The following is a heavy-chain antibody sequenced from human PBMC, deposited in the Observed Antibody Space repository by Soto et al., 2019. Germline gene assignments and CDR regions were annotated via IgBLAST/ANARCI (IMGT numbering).Heavy chain of an antibody. CDR2: IKEDGSDK. CDR3: ARGRSTDY. V-gene: IGHV3-7*01. Sequence: DVQLLESGGALVQPGESLRLSCAASGFTFEKYWMTWARQAPGKGLELVANIKEDGSDKTYVDSVKGRVTVSRDNTKAFLFLQMNSLRDEDTAVYYCARGRSTDYWGQGTLVIVSS. J-gene: IGHJ4*02. CDR1: GFTFEKYW.